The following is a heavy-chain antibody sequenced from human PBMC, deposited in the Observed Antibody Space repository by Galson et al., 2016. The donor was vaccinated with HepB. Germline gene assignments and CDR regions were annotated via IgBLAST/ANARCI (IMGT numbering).Heavy chain of an antibody. Sequence: CAISGDSVSSNSAAWNWIRQSPSRGLEWLRRTYYRSKWYYDYAVPVKSRITINPDTSKNQFSLHLNSVTPEDTAVYYCARDLGGAYVTGRSLDYWGQGTLVTVSS. D-gene: IGHD1-1*01. CDR2: TYYRSKWYY. CDR3: ARDLGGAYVTGRSLDY. J-gene: IGHJ4*02. CDR1: GDSVSSNSAA. V-gene: IGHV6-1*01.